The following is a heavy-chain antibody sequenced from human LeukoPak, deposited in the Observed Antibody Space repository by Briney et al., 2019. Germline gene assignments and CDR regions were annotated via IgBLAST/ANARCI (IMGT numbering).Heavy chain of an antibody. J-gene: IGHJ4*02. CDR1: GFTFSSYA. Sequence: GGSLRLSCAASGFTFSSYAMHWVRQAPGKGLEWVAVISYDGSNKYYADSVKGRFTISRDNSKNTLYLQMNSLRAEDTAVYYCAREGGSYFGDYWGQGTLVTVSS. CDR3: AREGGSYFGDY. D-gene: IGHD1-26*01. V-gene: IGHV3-30-3*01. CDR2: ISYDGSNK.